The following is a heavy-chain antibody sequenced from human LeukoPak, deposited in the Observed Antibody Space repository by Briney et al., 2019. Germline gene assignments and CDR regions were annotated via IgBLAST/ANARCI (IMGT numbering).Heavy chain of an antibody. CDR1: GYTFTGYY. J-gene: IGHJ4*02. V-gene: IGHV1-2*02. Sequence: ASVKVSCKASGYTFTGYYMHWVRQAPGQGLEWMGWINPNSGGTNYAQKFQGRVTMTRDTSISTAYMELSRLRSDDTAVYYCARFEQQLEFYFDYRGQGTLVTVSS. CDR2: INPNSGGT. D-gene: IGHD6-13*01. CDR3: ARFEQQLEFYFDY.